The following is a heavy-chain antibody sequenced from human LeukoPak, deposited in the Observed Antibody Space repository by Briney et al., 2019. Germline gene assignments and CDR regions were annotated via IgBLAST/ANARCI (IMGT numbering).Heavy chain of an antibody. CDR3: AKLSRAMVTGDAFDI. J-gene: IGHJ3*02. Sequence: GGSLRLSCAASGFTFSSCAMSWVRQAPGKGLEWVSAISGSGGSTYYADSVKGRFTISRDNSKNTLYLQMNSLRAEDTAVYYCAKLSRAMVTGDAFDIWGQGTMVTVSS. CDR2: ISGSGGST. CDR1: GFTFSSCA. V-gene: IGHV3-23*01. D-gene: IGHD5-18*01.